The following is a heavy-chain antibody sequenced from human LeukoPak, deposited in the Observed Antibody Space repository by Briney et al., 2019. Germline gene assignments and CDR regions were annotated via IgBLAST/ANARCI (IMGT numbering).Heavy chain of an antibody. Sequence: PGGSLRLSCVVSGLSFSDSYMTWIRQTPGMGLESLAYISGMGHDIYYADSVKGRFTISRDNSKNTLYLQMNSLRTEDTAVYYCAREIRRRVREPPFDYWGQGTLVTVSS. D-gene: IGHD1-14*01. CDR2: ISGMGHDI. V-gene: IGHV3-11*04. CDR3: AREIRRRVREPPFDY. J-gene: IGHJ4*02. CDR1: GLSFSDSY.